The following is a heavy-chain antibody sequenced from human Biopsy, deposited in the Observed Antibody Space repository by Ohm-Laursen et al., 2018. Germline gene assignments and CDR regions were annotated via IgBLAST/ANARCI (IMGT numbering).Heavy chain of an antibody. CDR3: ASAGYNPDWNFDL. D-gene: IGHD5-24*01. CDR2: INHRGFT. V-gene: IGHV4-34*01. CDR1: GGSLSGYY. Sequence: SDTLSLTCAVYGGSLSGYYWNWIRQSPGKGLEWIGEINHRGFTSNNPSLKSRVTISVDTSKKQFSLRLSSVTAADTAVYYCASAGYNPDWNFDLWGRGTRVTVSS. J-gene: IGHJ2*01.